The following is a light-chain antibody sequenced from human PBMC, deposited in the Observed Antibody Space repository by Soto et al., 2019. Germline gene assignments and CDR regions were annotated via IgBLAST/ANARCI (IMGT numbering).Light chain of an antibody. CDR1: QSIGKH. Sequence: DIQMTQSPSFLSASVGDRVTITCRASQSIGKHLNWYQQKPGKAPKFLIYGASTLQSGVPSRSTGSGSGTDFTLTVNSLQAEDFATYYCQQSYTSPTTFGQGTRLEI. J-gene: IGKJ5*01. V-gene: IGKV1-39*01. CDR2: GAS. CDR3: QQSYTSPTT.